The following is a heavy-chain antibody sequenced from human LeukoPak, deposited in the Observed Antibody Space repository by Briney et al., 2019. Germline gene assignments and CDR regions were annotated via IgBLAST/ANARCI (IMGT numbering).Heavy chain of an antibody. V-gene: IGHV3-21*01. CDR3: ARDWYYDILTGYYKALDAFDI. CDR1: GFTFSSYS. Sequence: GGSLRLSCAASGFTFSSYSMNWVRQAPGKGLEWVSSISSSSSYIYYADSVKGRFTISRDNAKNSLYLQMNSLRAEDTAVYYCARDWYYDILTGYYKALDAFDIWGQGTMVTVSS. CDR2: ISSSSSYI. J-gene: IGHJ3*02. D-gene: IGHD3-9*01.